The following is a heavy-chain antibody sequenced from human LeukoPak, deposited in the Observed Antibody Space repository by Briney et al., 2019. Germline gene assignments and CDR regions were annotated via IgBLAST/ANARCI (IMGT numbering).Heavy chain of an antibody. V-gene: IGHV4-4*02. CDR2: THRSGDT. Sequence: SETLALTCAVYGVSISSDNWWTCVRQPPGKVLEWIGETHRSGDTKYNPSLNGRVTISMDTSKNQLSLNLNSVAAADTAIYYCATRDQSRTYLAPPDFWGQGTLVTVSS. J-gene: IGHJ4*02. CDR1: GVSISSDNW. CDR3: ATRDQSRTYLAPPDF. D-gene: IGHD5-24*01.